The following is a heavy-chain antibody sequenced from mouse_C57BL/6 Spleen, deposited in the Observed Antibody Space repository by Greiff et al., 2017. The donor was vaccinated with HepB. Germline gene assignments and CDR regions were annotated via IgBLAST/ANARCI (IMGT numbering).Heavy chain of an antibody. J-gene: IGHJ2*01. Sequence: QVQLKESGAELMKPGASVKLSCKATGYTFTGYWIEWVKQRPGHGLEWIGEILPGSGSTNYNEKFKGKATFTADTSSNTAYMQLSSLTTEDSAIYYCARRADLYYGYDVGYFDYWGQGTTLTVSS. CDR3: ARRADLYYGYDVGYFDY. V-gene: IGHV1-9*01. CDR1: GYTFTGYW. D-gene: IGHD2-2*01. CDR2: ILPGSGST.